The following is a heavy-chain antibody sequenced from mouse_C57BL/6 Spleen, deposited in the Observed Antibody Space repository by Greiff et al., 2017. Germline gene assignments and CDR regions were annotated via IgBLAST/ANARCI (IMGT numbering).Heavy chain of an antibody. CDR3: ARDYGSTFDY. D-gene: IGHD1-1*01. V-gene: IGHV1-4*01. J-gene: IGHJ2*01. CDR2: INPSSGYT. CDR1: GYTFTSYT. Sequence: VKLMESGAELARPGASVKMSCKASGYTFTSYTMHWVKQRPGQGLEWIGYINPSSGYTKYNQKFKDKATLTADKSSSTAYMQLSSLTSEDSAVYYCARDYGSTFDYWGQGTTLQSPQ.